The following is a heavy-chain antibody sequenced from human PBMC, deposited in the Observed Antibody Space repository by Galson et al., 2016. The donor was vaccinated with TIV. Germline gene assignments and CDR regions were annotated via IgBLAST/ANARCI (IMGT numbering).Heavy chain of an antibody. J-gene: IGHJ4*02. CDR2: ISASNGDT. Sequence: SVKVSCKASGYTFGNYGISWMRQAPGQGLEWVGWISASNGDTNYARKFQGRVTMTKDTFTSTVFMELGSLRSEDTAVFYCARESDCSSGTCYSRAFDDWGQGTLVAVSS. D-gene: IGHD2-2*02. CDR3: ARESDCSSGTCYSRAFDD. CDR1: GYTFGNYG. V-gene: IGHV1-18*04.